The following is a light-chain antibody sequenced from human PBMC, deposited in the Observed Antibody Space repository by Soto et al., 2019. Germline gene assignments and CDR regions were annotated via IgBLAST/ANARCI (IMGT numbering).Light chain of an antibody. CDR2: DVT. Sequence: QSVLTQPPSVSGAPGQRVTLSCTGSSSNIGAGFDVHRYHQIAGTAPKLMIYDVTHRPSGISDRFSGSKSGNTASLTISGLQAGDEADYYCNSYRSNRLDVFGTGTKLTVL. J-gene: IGLJ1*01. V-gene: IGLV1-40*01. CDR3: NSYRSNRLDV. CDR1: SSNIGAGFD.